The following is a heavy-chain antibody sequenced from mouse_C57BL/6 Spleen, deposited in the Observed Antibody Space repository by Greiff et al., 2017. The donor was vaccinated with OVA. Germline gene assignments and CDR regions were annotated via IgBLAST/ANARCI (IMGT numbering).Heavy chain of an antibody. D-gene: IGHD4-1*01. CDR1: GYTFTDYY. J-gene: IGHJ2*01. Sequence: QVHVKQSGPELVKPGASVKISCKASGYTFTDYYINWVKQRPGQGLEWIGWIFPGSGSTYYNEKFKGKATLTVDKSSSTAYMLLSSLTSEDSAVYFCARSILTGTRYFDYWGQGTTLTVSS. CDR3: ARSILTGTRYFDY. CDR2: IFPGSGST. V-gene: IGHV1-75*01.